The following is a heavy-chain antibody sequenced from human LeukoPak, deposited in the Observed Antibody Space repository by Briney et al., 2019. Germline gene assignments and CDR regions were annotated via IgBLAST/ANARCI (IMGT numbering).Heavy chain of an antibody. CDR1: GFTFSNAW. V-gene: IGHV3-15*01. J-gene: IGHJ4*02. CDR2: IKSKSGGGTT. Sequence: GGSLRLSCAASGFTFSNAWMNWVRQAPGKGLEWVGRIKSKSGGGTTDYAAPVKGRFAISRDDSKNTLYLQMDSLNTEDTAVYFCTSNPTYWGQGTLVTVSS. CDR3: TSNPTY.